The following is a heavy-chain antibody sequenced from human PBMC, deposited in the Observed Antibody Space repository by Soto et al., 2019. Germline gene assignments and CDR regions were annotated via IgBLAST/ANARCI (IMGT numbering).Heavy chain of an antibody. Sequence: GESLKISCKGSGYSFGGYWIGWVRQMPGKGLEWMGIIYPGDSDTRYSPSVQGQVTISADKSISTAYLQWSSLKASDTAMYYCVRRPGITGISDPFVYWGQGTLVTVSS. CDR2: IYPGDSDT. D-gene: IGHD1-20*01. CDR3: VRRPGITGISDPFVY. V-gene: IGHV5-51*01. J-gene: IGHJ4*02. CDR1: GYSFGGYW.